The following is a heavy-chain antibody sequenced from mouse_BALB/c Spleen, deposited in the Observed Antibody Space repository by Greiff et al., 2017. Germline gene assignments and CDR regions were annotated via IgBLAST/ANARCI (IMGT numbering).Heavy chain of an antibody. J-gene: IGHJ4*01. CDR3: ARGQGYGYGRACAMDY. D-gene: IGHD1-2*01. Sequence: EVMLVESGGGLVKPGGSLKLSCAASGFTFSSYAMSWVRQTPEKRLEWVASISSGGSTYYPDSVKGRFTISRDNARNILYLQMSSLRSEDTAMYYCARGQGYGYGRACAMDYWGQGTSVTVSS. V-gene: IGHV5-6-5*01. CDR2: ISSGGST. CDR1: GFTFSSYA.